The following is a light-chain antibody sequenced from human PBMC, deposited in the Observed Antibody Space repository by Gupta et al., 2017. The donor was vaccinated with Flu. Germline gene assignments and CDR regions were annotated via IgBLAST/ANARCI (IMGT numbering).Light chain of an antibody. CDR2: ENN. V-gene: IGLV1-51*02. CDR1: SSTNGKNY. Sequence: TTSSASSSTNGKNYVASYQQFPRTAPKILIYENNKRPPGRPARRSGAKSGTSATLGSTGLQTGDEDDYYCGTWETSLIGVGVFGRGTKLTVL. CDR3: GTWETSLIGVGV. J-gene: IGLJ3*02.